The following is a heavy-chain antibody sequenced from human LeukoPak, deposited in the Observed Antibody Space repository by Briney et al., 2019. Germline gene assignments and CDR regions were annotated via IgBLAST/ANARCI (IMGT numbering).Heavy chain of an antibody. CDR3: ARGTIAAAAGYNWFDP. CDR1: GGSFSGYY. D-gene: IGHD6-13*01. CDR2: INHSGST. Sequence: SETLSLTCAVYGGSFSGYYWSWIRQPPGKGLQWIGEINHSGSTNYNPSLKSRVTISVDTSKNQFSLKLSSVTAADTAVYYCARGTIAAAAGYNWFDPWGQGTLVTVSS. V-gene: IGHV4-34*01. J-gene: IGHJ5*02.